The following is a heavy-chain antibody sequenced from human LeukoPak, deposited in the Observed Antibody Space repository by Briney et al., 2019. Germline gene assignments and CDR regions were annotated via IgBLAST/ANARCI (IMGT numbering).Heavy chain of an antibody. V-gene: IGHV3-33*06. CDR1: GFTFSSYG. CDR2: IWYDGSNK. CDR3: AKDKTQGRRAVLLAVAGSVAGD. Sequence: QTGGSLRLSCAASGFTFSSYGMHWVRQAPGKGLEWVAVIWYDGSNKYYADSVKGRFTISRDNSKNTLYLQMNGLRAEDTAVYYCAKDKTQGRRAVLLAVAGSVAGDWGQGTLVTVSS. D-gene: IGHD6-19*01. J-gene: IGHJ4*02.